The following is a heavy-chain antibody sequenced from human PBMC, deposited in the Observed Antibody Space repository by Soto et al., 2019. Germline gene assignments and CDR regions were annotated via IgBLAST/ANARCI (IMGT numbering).Heavy chain of an antibody. V-gene: IGHV3-9*01. CDR1: GFTFDDYA. CDR3: AKDYSSSSRLGYYGMDV. CDR2: ISWNSGSI. D-gene: IGHD6-6*01. J-gene: IGHJ6*02. Sequence: EVQLVESGGGLVQPGRSLRLSCAASGFTFDDYAMHWVRQAPGKGLEWVSGISWNSGSIGYADSVKGRFTISRDNAKNSLYLQMNSQRAEDTALYYCAKDYSSSSRLGYYGMDVWGQGTTVTVSS.